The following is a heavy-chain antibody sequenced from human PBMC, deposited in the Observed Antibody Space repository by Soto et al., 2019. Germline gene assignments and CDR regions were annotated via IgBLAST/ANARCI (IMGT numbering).Heavy chain of an antibody. V-gene: IGHV1-18*01. CDR2: ISAYNGNT. CDR1: GYTFTSYG. J-gene: IGHJ6*02. D-gene: IGHD2-2*01. CDR3: ARAASYCSSTSCYADYYGMAV. Sequence: QVQLVQSGAEVKKPGASVKVSCKASGYTFTSYGISWVRQAPGQGLEWMGWISAYNGNTNYAQKLQGRVTMTTDTSTSTAYMELRSLRSDDTAVYYCARAASYCSSTSCYADYYGMAVWGQGTTVTVSS.